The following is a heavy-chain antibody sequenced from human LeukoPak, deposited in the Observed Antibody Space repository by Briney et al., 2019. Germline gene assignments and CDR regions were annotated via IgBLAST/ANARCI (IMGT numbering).Heavy chain of an antibody. CDR2: TVVGSGNT. J-gene: IGHJ4*02. CDR1: GFTFTRSA. D-gene: IGHD3-22*01. Sequence: SVKVSCKASGFTFTRSAMQWVRQARGQRLEWIGWTVVGSGNTNYAQKFQERLTITRDMSTSTAYMELSSLRSEDTAVYYCAAEDYFDSSGFGSNWGQGTLVTVSS. CDR3: AAEDYFDSSGFGSN. V-gene: IGHV1-58*02.